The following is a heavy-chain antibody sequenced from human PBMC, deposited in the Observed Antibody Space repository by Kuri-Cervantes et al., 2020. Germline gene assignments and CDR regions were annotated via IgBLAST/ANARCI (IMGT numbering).Heavy chain of an antibody. J-gene: IGHJ6*03. CDR3: ARRVPAAIGYYYYYMEV. D-gene: IGHD2-2*02. V-gene: IGHV4-39*07. Sequence: SETLSLTCTVSGGSIIRNDYYWGWIRQPPGKGLEWIASMYYSGSTDYNRSLKSRVTISVDTSKNQFSLKLSCVTAADTAVYYCARRVPAAIGYYYYYMEVWGKGTTVTVSS. CDR1: GGSIIRNDYY. CDR2: MYYSGST.